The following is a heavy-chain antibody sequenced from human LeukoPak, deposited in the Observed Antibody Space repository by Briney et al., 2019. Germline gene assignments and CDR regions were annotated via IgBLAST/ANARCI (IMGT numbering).Heavy chain of an antibody. J-gene: IGHJ4*02. V-gene: IGHV3-30*02. CDR1: GFTFSSYG. Sequence: GGSLRLSCAASGFTFSSYGMHWVRQAPGKGLEWVAFIRYDGSNKYYADSVKGRFTISRDNSKNTLYLRMNSLRAEDTAVYYCAKDESPPTYYFDYWGQGTLVTVSS. CDR3: AKDESPPTYYFDY. CDR2: IRYDGSNK.